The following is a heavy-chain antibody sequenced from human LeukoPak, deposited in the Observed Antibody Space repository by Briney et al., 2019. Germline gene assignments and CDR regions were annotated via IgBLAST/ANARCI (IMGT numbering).Heavy chain of an antibody. J-gene: IGHJ4*02. D-gene: IGHD3-22*01. CDR1: GGSISNYY. CDR3: ARDKTDYYDSSGYYYGSSQVYFDY. V-gene: IGHV4-59*12. Sequence: PSETLSLTCTVSGGSISNYYWSWIRQPPGKGLEWIGYIYYSGSTNYNPSLKSRVTISVDTSKNQFSLKLSSVTAADTAVYYCARDKTDYYDSSGYYYGSSQVYFDYWGQGTLVTVSS. CDR2: IYYSGST.